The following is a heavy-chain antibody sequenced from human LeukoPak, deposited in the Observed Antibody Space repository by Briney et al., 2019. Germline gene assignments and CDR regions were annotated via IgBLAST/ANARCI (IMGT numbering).Heavy chain of an antibody. J-gene: IGHJ5*02. CDR3: ARGTIGYCSGGSCYHGNGFDP. CDR1: GGTFSSYA. V-gene: IGHV1-69*01. Sequence: SVKVSCKGSGGTFSSYAISWVRQGPGQGLEWMGGIIPIFGTANNAQKFQGRVTITAGESTSTACMEQSSLRSEDTAVYYCARGTIGYCSGGSCYHGNGFDPWGQGTLVTVSS. CDR2: IIPIFGTA. D-gene: IGHD2-15*01.